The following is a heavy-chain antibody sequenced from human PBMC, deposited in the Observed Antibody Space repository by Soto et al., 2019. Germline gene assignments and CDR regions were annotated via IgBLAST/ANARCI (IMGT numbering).Heavy chain of an antibody. CDR3: ARADYEILTGSYAMDV. CDR1: GGSITSYY. V-gene: IGHV4-4*07. D-gene: IGHD3-9*01. Sequence: SETLSLTCTVSGGSITSYYWSWIRQPAGKGLEWIGRVSTNGATNYNPSLESRVTMSVDTSKNQFSLKLTSVTAADAAVYFCARADYEILTGSYAMDVWGQGTTVTVSS. J-gene: IGHJ6*02. CDR2: VSTNGAT.